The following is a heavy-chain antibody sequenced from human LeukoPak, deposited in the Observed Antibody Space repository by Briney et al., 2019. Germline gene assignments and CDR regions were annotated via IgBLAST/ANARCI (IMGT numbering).Heavy chain of an antibody. CDR1: GGSISSGGYY. J-gene: IGHJ3*02. V-gene: IGHV4-31*03. CDR3: ARAVGHYYDSSVGSAFDX. CDR2: IYYSGST. D-gene: IGHD3-22*01. Sequence: SETLSLTCTVSGGSISSGGYYWSWIRQHPGKGLEWIGYIYYSGSTYYNPSLKSRVTISVDTSKNQFSLKLSSVTAADTAVYYCARAVGHYYDSSVGSAFDXXXQXXXXTVXS.